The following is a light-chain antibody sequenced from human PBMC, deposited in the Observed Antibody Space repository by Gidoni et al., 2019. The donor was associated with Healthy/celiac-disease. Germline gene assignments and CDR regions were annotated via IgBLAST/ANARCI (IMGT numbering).Light chain of an antibody. CDR3: MQALQTPLT. CDR2: LGS. V-gene: IGKV2-28*01. Sequence: DIVMTPSPLSLPVTPGEPASISCRSSQSLLHSNGYNYLVWYLQKPGQSPQLLIYLGSNRASGVPDRFSGSGSGTDFTLKISRVEAEDVGVYYCMQALQTPLTFXGXTKVEIK. J-gene: IGKJ4*01. CDR1: QSLLHSNGYNY.